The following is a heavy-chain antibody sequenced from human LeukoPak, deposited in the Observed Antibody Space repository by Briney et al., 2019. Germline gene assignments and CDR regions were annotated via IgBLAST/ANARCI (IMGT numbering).Heavy chain of an antibody. CDR2: MAFDGTDI. J-gene: IGHJ4*02. CDR1: GFPFSSYW. V-gene: IGHV3-30-3*01. CDR3: VRDARGSLDY. Sequence: GGSLRLSCVASGFPFSSYWMTEVRQAPGKGLESVAIMAFDGTDINYIDSVKGRFTISRDNSKNTLYLEMNSLRTEDTAVYYCVRDARGSLDYWGQGTLVTVSS.